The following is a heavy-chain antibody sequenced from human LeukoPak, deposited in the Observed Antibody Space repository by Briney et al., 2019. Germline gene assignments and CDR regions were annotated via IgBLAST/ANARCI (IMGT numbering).Heavy chain of an antibody. CDR2: ISYDGTNK. V-gene: IGHV3-30-3*01. CDR1: GFTFTGYA. Sequence: PGGSLRLSCAASGFTFTGYAMHWVRQAPGKGLEWVAVISYDGTNKYYADSVKGRFTISRDNSKNTLYLQMNSLRAEDTAVYYCAKDLPPGYWGQGTLVTVSS. CDR3: AKDLPPGY. J-gene: IGHJ4*02.